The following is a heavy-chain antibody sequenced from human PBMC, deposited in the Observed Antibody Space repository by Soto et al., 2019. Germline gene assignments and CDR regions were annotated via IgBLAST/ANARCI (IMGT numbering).Heavy chain of an antibody. Sequence: QITLKESGPTLVKPTQTLTLTCTFSGFSLTTRGVGVGWIRQPPGKALEWLALIYWDDDKRYSPSLKSRLTITTDTSKNQVGLTLTNMGPVDTATYSGAHVPASGQLRSSYYSRVDVWGKGGTVAV. CDR2: IYWDDDK. V-gene: IGHV2-5*02. CDR3: AHVPASGQLRSSYYSRVDV. D-gene: IGHD2-2*01. J-gene: IGHJ6*01. CDR1: GFSLTTRGVG.